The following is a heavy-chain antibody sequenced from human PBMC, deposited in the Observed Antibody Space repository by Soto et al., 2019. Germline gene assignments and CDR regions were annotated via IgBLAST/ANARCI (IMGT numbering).Heavy chain of an antibody. J-gene: IGHJ4*02. CDR3: ARDDGVNDYGDYFDY. D-gene: IGHD4-17*01. CDR1: GYTFSSYG. V-gene: IGHV1-18*01. Sequence: QVQLVQSGAEVKKPGASVKVSCKASGYTFSSYGVTWVRQAPGQGLEWMGWISAYNGNTNHAQKFQGRVTMTTDTATSTAYMELRSLRSDDTAVYYWARDDGVNDYGDYFDYWGQGTLVTVSS. CDR2: ISAYNGNT.